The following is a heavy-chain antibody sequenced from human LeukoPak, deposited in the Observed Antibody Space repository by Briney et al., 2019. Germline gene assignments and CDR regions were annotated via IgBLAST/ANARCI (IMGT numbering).Heavy chain of an antibody. V-gene: IGHV3-21*01. CDR3: ARGHYDVLAASYKWTPDY. CDR1: GFTFNTFN. Sequence: GGSLTLSCAASGFTFNTFNMNWVRQAPGKGLEWVSSITSGGDYIYYADSVKGRFSTSRDNDKNSLSMQLNSLRVEDTAVYYCARGHYDVLAASYKWTPDYWGQGTLVTVSS. CDR2: ITSGGDYI. J-gene: IGHJ4*02. D-gene: IGHD3-9*01.